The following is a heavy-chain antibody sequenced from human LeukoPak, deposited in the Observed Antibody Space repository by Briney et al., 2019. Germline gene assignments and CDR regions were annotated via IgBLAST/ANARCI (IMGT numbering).Heavy chain of an antibody. J-gene: IGHJ6*03. CDR3: ARVSLKVGATEPAGYYYYYMDV. CDR1: GDSVSSNSAA. CDR2: TYYRSKWYN. V-gene: IGHV6-1*01. D-gene: IGHD1-26*01. Sequence: SQTLSLTCAISGDSVSSNSAAWNWIRQSPSRGLEWLGRTYYRSKWYNDYAVSVKSRITINPDTSKSQFSLQLNSVTPEDTAVYYCARVSLKVGATEPAGYYYYYMDVWGKGTTVTVSS.